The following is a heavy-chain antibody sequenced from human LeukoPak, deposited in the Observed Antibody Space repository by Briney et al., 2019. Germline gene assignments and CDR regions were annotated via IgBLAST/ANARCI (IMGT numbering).Heavy chain of an antibody. J-gene: IGHJ3*02. Sequence: SETLSLTCAVYGGSFSGYYWSWIRQPPGKGLEWIGEINHSGSTNYNPSLKSRVTISVDTSKNQFSLKLSSVTAADTAVHYCAKSNGYALIDIWGQGTMVTVSS. CDR3: AKSNGYALIDI. CDR2: INHSGST. V-gene: IGHV4-34*01. CDR1: GGSFSGYY. D-gene: IGHD3-16*01.